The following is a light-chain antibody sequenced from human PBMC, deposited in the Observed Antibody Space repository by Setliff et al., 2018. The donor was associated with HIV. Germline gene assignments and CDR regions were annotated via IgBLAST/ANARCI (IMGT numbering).Light chain of an antibody. CDR2: DVS. CDR1: SSDIGSYNL. CDR3: CSYADSGIYV. V-gene: IGLV2-23*02. Sequence: QSALTQPASVSGSAGQSITISCTGSSSDIGSYNLVSWYQQFPGKAPKLIIYDVSKRPSGISDHFSGSKSDNTASLTISGLEADDEADYFCCSYADSGIYVVGLGTKVTVL. J-gene: IGLJ1*01.